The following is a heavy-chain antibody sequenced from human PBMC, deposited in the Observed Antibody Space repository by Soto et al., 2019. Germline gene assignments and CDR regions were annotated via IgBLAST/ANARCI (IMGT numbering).Heavy chain of an antibody. Sequence: GGSLRLSCAASGFTFSSYAMSWVRQAPGKGLEWVSGISGSGDSTYYADSVKGRFTISRDNSKNTLYLQMNSLRAEDTAVYYCAKGLLVITGGTDYGGQGALVTVSS. D-gene: IGHD3-9*01. J-gene: IGHJ4*02. CDR1: GFTFSSYA. V-gene: IGHV3-23*01. CDR2: ISGSGDST. CDR3: AKGLLVITGGTDY.